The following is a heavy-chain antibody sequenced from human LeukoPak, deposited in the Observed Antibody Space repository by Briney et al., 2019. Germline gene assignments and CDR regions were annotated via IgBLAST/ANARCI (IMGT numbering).Heavy chain of an antibody. CDR3: ARGGGLDV. CDR1: GFTFSSYW. Sequence: GGSLRLSCAVSGFTFSSYWMNWARQAPGKGLEWVASINHNGNVNYYVDSVKGRFTISRDNAKNSLYLQMSNLRAEDRAVYFCARGGGLDVWGQGATVTVSS. CDR2: INHNGNVN. V-gene: IGHV3-7*03. D-gene: IGHD3-16*01. J-gene: IGHJ6*02.